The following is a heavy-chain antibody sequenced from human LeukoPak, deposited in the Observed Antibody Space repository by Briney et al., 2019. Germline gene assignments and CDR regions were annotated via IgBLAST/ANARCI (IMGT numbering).Heavy chain of an antibody. CDR1: GFTFSSYA. D-gene: IGHD6-19*01. CDR3: ARVTIAVAGTAESYDAFDI. Sequence: GGSLRLSCAASGFTFSSYAMSWVRQAPGKGLEWVSGINWNGGSTGYADSVKGRFTISRDNAKNSLYLQMNSLRAEDTAVYYCARVTIAVAGTAESYDAFDIWGQGTMVTVSS. V-gene: IGHV3-20*04. CDR2: INWNGGST. J-gene: IGHJ3*02.